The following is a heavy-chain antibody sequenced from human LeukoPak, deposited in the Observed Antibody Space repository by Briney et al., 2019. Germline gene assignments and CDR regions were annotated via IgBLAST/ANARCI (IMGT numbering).Heavy chain of an antibody. Sequence: GGSLRLSCVASGFPFGSFWMSWVRQAPGKGLEWVANIRQDGSEKYYVDSVEGRFTISRDNADNSLYLQMNSLRAEDTAVYCCARAYRRGYSDCWGQGTLVTVSS. V-gene: IGHV3-7*01. CDR3: ARAYRRGYSDC. J-gene: IGHJ4*02. CDR1: GFPFGSFW. CDR2: IRQDGSEK. D-gene: IGHD2-2*01.